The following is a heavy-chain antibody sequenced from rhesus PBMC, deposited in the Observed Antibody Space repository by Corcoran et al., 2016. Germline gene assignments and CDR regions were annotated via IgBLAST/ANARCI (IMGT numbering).Heavy chain of an antibody. D-gene: IGHD7-45*01. Sequence: EVQLVESGGGLAKPGGSLRCAWAAAGFTFSDYYLDWLRQAPGKGLEWVSRISNCGESTWYADSVKGRFTISRESAKNTLDLQMSSLTTEDTAVYYCARANWGPDYWGQGVLVTVSS. J-gene: IGHJ4*01. CDR1: GFTFSDYY. CDR2: ISNCGEST. CDR3: ARANWGPDY. V-gene: IGHV3-178*01.